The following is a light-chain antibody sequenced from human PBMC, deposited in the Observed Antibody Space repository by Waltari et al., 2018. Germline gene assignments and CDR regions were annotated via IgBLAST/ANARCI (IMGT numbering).Light chain of an antibody. CDR1: QSVGTY. Sequence: EIVLTQSPAILSFSPGERAPLSSRASQSVGTYLAWYQQRPGQSPRLLIYDASYRATGIPARFSGSGSETDFTLTISSLQPEDFAVYYCQQRRNWPLTFGGGTRVQI. V-gene: IGKV3-11*01. CDR2: DAS. J-gene: IGKJ4*01. CDR3: QQRRNWPLT.